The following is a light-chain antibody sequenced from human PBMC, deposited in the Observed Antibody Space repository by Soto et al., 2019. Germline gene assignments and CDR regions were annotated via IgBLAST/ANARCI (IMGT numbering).Light chain of an antibody. Sequence: EVVMTQSPDTLSVSPGDGATLSCRASQNVHSDLAWYQQKPGQAPRLVIYDTSTRATDIPVRFTGGGSGTDFTLTISSLEPEDFAVYYCQQRSNWPRTFGQGTKVEIK. CDR1: QNVHSD. V-gene: IGKV3-11*01. CDR2: DTS. J-gene: IGKJ1*01. CDR3: QQRSNWPRT.